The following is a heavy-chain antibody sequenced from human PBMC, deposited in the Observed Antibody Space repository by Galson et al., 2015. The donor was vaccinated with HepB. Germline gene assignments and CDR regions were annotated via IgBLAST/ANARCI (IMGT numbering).Heavy chain of an antibody. CDR1: GFTFSNYW. CDR2: IKSDGSSA. V-gene: IGHV3-74*01. D-gene: IGHD1-7*01. Sequence: SLRLSCAVSGFTFSNYWMHWVRQAPGKGLEWVSRIKSDGSSASYADSVKGRFTVSRDSAKNTLYLQINSLRAEDTAVYYCSARLSGTTAGPWGQGTLVTVSS. CDR3: SARLSGTTAGP. J-gene: IGHJ5*02.